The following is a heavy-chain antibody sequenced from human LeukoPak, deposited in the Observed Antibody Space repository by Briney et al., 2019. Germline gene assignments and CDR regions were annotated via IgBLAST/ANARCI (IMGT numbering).Heavy chain of an antibody. V-gene: IGHV3-30-3*01. J-gene: IGHJ4*02. CDR1: GFTFSSYA. D-gene: IGHD6-13*01. CDR3: ARDRIAESDY. CDR2: ISYDGSNK. Sequence: GGSLRLSCAASGFTFSSYAMHWVRQAPGKGLEWVAVISYDGSNKYYADSVKGRFTISRDNAKNSLYLQMNSLRAEDTAVYYCARDRIAESDYWGQGTLVTVSS.